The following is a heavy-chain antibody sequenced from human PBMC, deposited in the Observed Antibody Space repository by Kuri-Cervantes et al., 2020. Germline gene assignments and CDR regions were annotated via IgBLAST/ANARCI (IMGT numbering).Heavy chain of an antibody. CDR2: IIPIFGTA. CDR3: ARVLTVRGVIPLGY. J-gene: IGHJ4*02. V-gene: IGHV1-69*13. D-gene: IGHD3-10*01. CDR1: GGTFSSYA. Sequence: SVKVSCKASGGTFSSYAISWVRQAPGQGLEWMGGIIPIFGTANYAQKFQGRVTITADESTSTAYMELSSLTSEDTAVYYCARVLTVRGVIPLGYWGQGTLVTVSS.